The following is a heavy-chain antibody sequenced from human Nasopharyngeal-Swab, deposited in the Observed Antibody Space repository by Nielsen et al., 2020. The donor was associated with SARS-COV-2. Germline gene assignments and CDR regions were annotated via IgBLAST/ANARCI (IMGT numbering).Heavy chain of an antibody. CDR2: ISYDGSNK. CDR3: AKDIEVWVVTPWYMDV. J-gene: IGHJ6*03. Sequence: GGSLRLSCAAAGFSFSIHWMTWVRQAPGKGLEWVAVISYDGSNKYYADSVKGRFTISRDNSKNTLYLQMNSLRAEDTAVYYCAKDIEVWVVTPWYMDVWGKGTTVTVSS. D-gene: IGHD4-23*01. CDR1: GFSFSIHW. V-gene: IGHV3-30*18.